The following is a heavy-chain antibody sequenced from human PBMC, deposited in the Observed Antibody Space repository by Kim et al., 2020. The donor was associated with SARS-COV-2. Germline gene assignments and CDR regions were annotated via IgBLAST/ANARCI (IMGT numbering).Heavy chain of an antibody. J-gene: IGHJ4*02. Sequence: GGSLRLSCAASGFTFSYYGMHWVRQAPGKGLDWVAFISYDATNKYDADSVKGRFTISRDNSKNTMSLQMSSLTAEDTAVYYCVNRWDWGQGTLVTVSS. D-gene: IGHD1-26*01. CDR3: VNRWD. V-gene: IGHV3-30*18. CDR1: GFTFSYYG. CDR2: ISYDATNK.